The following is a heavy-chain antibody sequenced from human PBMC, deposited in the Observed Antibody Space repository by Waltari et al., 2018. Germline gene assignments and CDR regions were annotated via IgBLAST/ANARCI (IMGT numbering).Heavy chain of an antibody. V-gene: IGHV1-2*02. Sequence: QVQLVQSGAEVKKPGASVKVSCKASGYTFTGYYMHWVRQAPGQGLEWMEWINPNSGCTSYAQKFQRRVTMTRDTSISTAYMELSRLRSDDTAVYYCARDRDSSGWFDWFDPWGQGTLVTVSS. CDR2: INPNSGCT. J-gene: IGHJ5*02. CDR1: GYTFTGYY. D-gene: IGHD6-19*01. CDR3: ARDRDSSGWFDWFDP.